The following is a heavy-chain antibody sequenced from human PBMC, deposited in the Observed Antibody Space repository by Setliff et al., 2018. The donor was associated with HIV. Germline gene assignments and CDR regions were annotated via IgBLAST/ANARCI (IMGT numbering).Heavy chain of an antibody. CDR1: GFTFSSYA. CDR3: AKKGRDYYDNSGPH. V-gene: IGHV3-23*01. D-gene: IGHD3-22*01. Sequence: PGGSLRLSCAASGFTFSSYALSWVRQAPGKGLEWVSAISGPGDGTYYADSVKCRFTISRDNSNNTLYVQLNSLRADDTAVYYCAKKGRDYYDNSGPHWGQGTLVTVSS. CDR2: ISGPGDGT. J-gene: IGHJ4*02.